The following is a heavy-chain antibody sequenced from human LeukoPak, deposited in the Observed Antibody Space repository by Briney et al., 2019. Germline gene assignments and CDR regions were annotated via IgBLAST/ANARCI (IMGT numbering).Heavy chain of an antibody. Sequence: GGSLRLSCAASGFTFSSYAMSWVRQAPGKGLEWVSAISGSGGSTYYADSVKGRFTISRDNSKNTLYLQMNSLRAEDTAVYYCAKDLTWRDIVATSFDYWGQGTLVTVSS. CDR1: GFTFSSYA. CDR3: AKDLTWRDIVATSFDY. J-gene: IGHJ4*02. V-gene: IGHV3-23*01. CDR2: ISGSGGST. D-gene: IGHD5-12*01.